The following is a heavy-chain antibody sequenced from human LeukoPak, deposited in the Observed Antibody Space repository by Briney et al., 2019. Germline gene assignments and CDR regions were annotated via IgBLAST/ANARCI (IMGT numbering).Heavy chain of an antibody. CDR2: IKNDGSEK. CDR1: GFMFSTYW. CDR3: ARVNCGGNCYAPRSYLDL. J-gene: IGHJ2*01. V-gene: IGHV3-7*01. D-gene: IGHD2-21*02. Sequence: GGSLRLSCAASGFMFSTYWMSWVRQAPGQGLEWVANIKNDGSEKYQVDSLKGRFTISRDNVKNSLYLQMSSLRAEDTAVYYCARVNCGGNCYAPRSYLDLWGRGTLVTVSS.